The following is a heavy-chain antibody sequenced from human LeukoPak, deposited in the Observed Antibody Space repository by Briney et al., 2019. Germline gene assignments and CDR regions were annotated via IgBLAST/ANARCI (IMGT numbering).Heavy chain of an antibody. D-gene: IGHD6-19*01. Sequence: SETLSLTCVFSGDSISDDSVNKNNWLNWVRQAPGKGLEWIGGVSLDGITNYNPSLLGRVTISLDKSAKQVSLRLTSVTAADTAIYYCARDSSAPRSYFALDVWGQGTTVTVSS. CDR2: VSLDGIT. V-gene: IGHV4-4*02. CDR3: ARDSSAPRSYFALDV. J-gene: IGHJ6*01. CDR1: GDSISDDSVNKNNW.